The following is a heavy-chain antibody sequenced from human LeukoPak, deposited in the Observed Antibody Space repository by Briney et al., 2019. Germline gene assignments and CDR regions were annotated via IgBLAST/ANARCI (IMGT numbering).Heavy chain of an antibody. CDR2: IIPILGIA. CDR1: GGTFSSYA. CDR3: ASALRYFAWLGGWFDP. D-gene: IGHD3-9*01. Sequence: LRASVKVSCKASGGTFSSYAISWVRQAPGQGLEWMGRIIPILGIANYAQKFQGRVTITADKSTSTAYMELSSLRSEDTAVYYCASALRYFAWLGGWFDPWGQGTLVTVSS. V-gene: IGHV1-69*04. J-gene: IGHJ5*02.